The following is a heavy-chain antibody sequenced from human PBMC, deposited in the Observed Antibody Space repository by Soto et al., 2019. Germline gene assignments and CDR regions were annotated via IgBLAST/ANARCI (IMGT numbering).Heavy chain of an antibody. CDR1: GYTFSSRY. CDR2: INPSGGSA. CDR3: ARRGTPDNFYAMDV. D-gene: IGHD3-16*01. Sequence: ASVKVSCKASGYTFSSRYLHWVRQAPGQGLEWVGIINPSGGSATYAQNFQGRVSMTRDTSTSTVYMELNSLTSDDTAVYYCARRGTPDNFYAMDVWGQGTTVTVS. V-gene: IGHV1-46*01. J-gene: IGHJ6*02.